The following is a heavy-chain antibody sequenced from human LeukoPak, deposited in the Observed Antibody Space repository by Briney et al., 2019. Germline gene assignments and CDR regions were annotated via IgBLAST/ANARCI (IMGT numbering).Heavy chain of an antibody. CDR2: IKSKTDGGTT. CDR3: TTGGTVTFDY. V-gene: IGHV3-15*01. Sequence: KPGGSLRLSCAASRFTFSNAWMSWVRQAPGKGLEWAGRIKSKTDGGTTDYAAPVKGRFTISRDDSKNTLYLQMNSLKTEDTAVYYCTTGGTVTFDYWGQGTLVTVSS. D-gene: IGHD4-17*01. CDR1: RFTFSNAW. J-gene: IGHJ4*02.